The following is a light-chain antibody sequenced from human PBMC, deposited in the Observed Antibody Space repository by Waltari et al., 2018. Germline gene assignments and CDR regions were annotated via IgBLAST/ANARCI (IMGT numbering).Light chain of an antibody. CDR2: VNCAGRH. V-gene: IGLV4-69*01. Sequence: QLVLTQSPSASASLRASAKPTCTLSSGHSSNVIAWLQQQPEKGPRDLTKVNCAGRHSKGDEIPDRFSGSTSGAERYLTISSVQPEDEADYYCQTGGHGTWVFGGGTKLTVL. J-gene: IGLJ3*02. CDR3: QTGGHGTWV. CDR1: SGHSSNV.